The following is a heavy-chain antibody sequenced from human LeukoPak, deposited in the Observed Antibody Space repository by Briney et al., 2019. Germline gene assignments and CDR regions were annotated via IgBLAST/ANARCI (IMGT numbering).Heavy chain of an antibody. D-gene: IGHD6-13*01. CDR2: ISGSGGST. V-gene: IGHV3-23*01. CDR1: GFTFSSYA. J-gene: IGHJ4*02. CDR3: ARELSGSSSRHFDY. Sequence: PGGSLRLSCAASGFTFSSYAMSWVRQAPGKGLEWVSAISGSGGSTYYADSVKGRFTISRDNSKNTLHLQMNSLRAEDTALYYCARELSGSSSRHFDYWGQGTLVTVSS.